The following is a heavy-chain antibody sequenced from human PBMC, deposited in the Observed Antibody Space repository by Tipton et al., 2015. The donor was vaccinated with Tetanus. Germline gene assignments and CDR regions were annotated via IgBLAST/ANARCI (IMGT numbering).Heavy chain of an antibody. CDR2: VHPSGST. D-gene: IGHD2-2*01. V-gene: IGHV4-34*01. Sequence: TLSLTCAVYGGSFSNYYWSWIRQPPGKGLEWIGEVHPSGSTSYNPSLESRVTISIDASKNQFSLRLSSVTAAETAVYYCAEGRRFCSSNSCHEYYFDSWGRGTLVTVSS. CDR1: GGSFSNYY. J-gene: IGHJ4*02. CDR3: AEGRRFCSSNSCHEYYFDS.